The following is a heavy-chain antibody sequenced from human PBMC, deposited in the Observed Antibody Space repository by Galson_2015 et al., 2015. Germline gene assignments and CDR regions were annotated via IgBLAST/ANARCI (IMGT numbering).Heavy chain of an antibody. V-gene: IGHV3-48*02. D-gene: IGHD2-15*01. Sequence: SLRLSCAASGYTFSSYSMNWVRQAPGKGLEWVSYISSSSSTIYYADSVKGRFTISRDNAKNSLYLQMNSLRDEDTAVYYCARTVAATLNWFDPWGQGTLVTVSS. CDR2: ISSSSSTI. CDR3: ARTVAATLNWFDP. CDR1: GYTFSSYS. J-gene: IGHJ5*02.